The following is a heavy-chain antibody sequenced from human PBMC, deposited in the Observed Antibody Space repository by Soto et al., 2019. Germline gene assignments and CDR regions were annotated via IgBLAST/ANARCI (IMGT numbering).Heavy chain of an antibody. Sequence: QVQLVQSGAEVKKPGASVKVSCKASGYTFTSYYMHWVRQAPGQGLEWMGIINPSGGSTSYAQKFQGSVTMTRDTATSTVYMELSSLRSEDTAVYYCARSWFGQAQDDSSGYYVLGYWGQGTLVTVSS. CDR3: ARSWFGQAQDDSSGYYVLGY. J-gene: IGHJ4*02. CDR2: INPSGGST. D-gene: IGHD3-22*01. V-gene: IGHV1-46*01. CDR1: GYTFTSYY.